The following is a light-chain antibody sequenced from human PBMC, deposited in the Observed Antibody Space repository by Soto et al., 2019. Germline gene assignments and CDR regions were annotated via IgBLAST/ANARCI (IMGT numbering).Light chain of an antibody. CDR1: QSLLYSNGYNY. V-gene: IGKV2-28*01. CDR2: WGS. CDR3: MQALQTPGT. J-gene: IGKJ1*01. Sequence: DIVMTQSPLSLPVTAGEPASVSCRSSQSLLYSNGYNYLGWYLQKPGQSPQLLIYWGSNRASGVPEGFGDSGSGTDFTLKISRGEAEDVGVYDGMQALQTPGTCGQGTKVE.